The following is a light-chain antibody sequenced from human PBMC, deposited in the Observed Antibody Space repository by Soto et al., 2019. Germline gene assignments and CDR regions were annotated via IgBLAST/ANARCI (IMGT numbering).Light chain of an antibody. J-gene: IGKJ3*01. V-gene: IGKV3D-15*01. Sequence: EIVMTQSPATLSVSPGERATLSCRASQSVSSNLAWYQQKPGQAPRLLIYAASIRATGIPARFSGSGSGTEFSLTISSLHSQDFAVYYCQQYNNWPLFTFGPGTKVDIK. CDR2: AAS. CDR3: QQYNNWPLFT. CDR1: QSVSSN.